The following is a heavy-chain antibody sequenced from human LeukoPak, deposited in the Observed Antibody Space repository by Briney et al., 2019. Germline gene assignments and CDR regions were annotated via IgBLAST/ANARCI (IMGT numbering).Heavy chain of an antibody. CDR1: GFSLSTSGMC. D-gene: IGHD3-22*01. Sequence: SGPTLVNPIQTLTLTCTFSGFSLSTSGMCVSWIRQPPGKALEWLARIDWDDDEYYSTSLKTRLTISKDTSKNQVVLTMTNMDPVDTATYYCARIHGAYDSSGYSSPFDYWGQGTLVTVSS. J-gene: IGHJ4*02. CDR3: ARIHGAYDSSGYSSPFDY. V-gene: IGHV2-70*11. CDR2: IDWDDDE.